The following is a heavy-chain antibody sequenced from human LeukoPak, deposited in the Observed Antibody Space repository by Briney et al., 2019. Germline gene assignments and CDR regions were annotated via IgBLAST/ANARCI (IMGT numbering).Heavy chain of an antibody. CDR2: IYPGGSET. CDR1: GYSFSSYW. Sequence: GESLKISCKGLGYSFSSYWNAWVRQRPGKGREWMGIIYPGGSETRYDPSFQGQVTISADSSTSTAYLQWSSLRASDTAMYYCARASRDGYNQNFDHWGQGTLVTVSS. CDR3: ARASRDGYNQNFDH. J-gene: IGHJ4*02. V-gene: IGHV5-51*01. D-gene: IGHD5-24*01.